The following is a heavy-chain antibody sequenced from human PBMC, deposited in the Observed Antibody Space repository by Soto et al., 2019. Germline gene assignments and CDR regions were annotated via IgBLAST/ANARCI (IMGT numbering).Heavy chain of an antibody. D-gene: IGHD6-19*01. CDR3: AKDRSIAVAGIGIWFDP. V-gene: IGHV3-23*01. CDR2: ISGSGGST. J-gene: IGHJ5*02. CDR1: GFTFSSYA. Sequence: PGGSLRLSCAASGFTFSSYAMSWVRQAPGKGLEWVSAISGSGGSTYYADSVKGRFTISRDNSKNTLYLQMNSLRAEDTAVYYCAKDRSIAVAGIGIWFDPWGQGTLVTVSS.